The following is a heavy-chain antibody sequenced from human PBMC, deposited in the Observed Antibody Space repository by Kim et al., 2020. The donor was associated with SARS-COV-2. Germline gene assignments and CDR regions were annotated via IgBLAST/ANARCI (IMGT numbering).Heavy chain of an antibody. CDR2: IYYSGST. V-gene: IGHV4-39*01. CDR3: ARHQWDLGYYFDY. D-gene: IGHD1-26*01. J-gene: IGHJ4*02. Sequence: SETLSLTCTVSGGSISSSSYYWGWIRQPPGKGLEWIGSIYYSGSTYYNPSLKSRVTISVDTSKNQFSLKLSSVTAADTAVYYCARHQWDLGYYFDYWGQGTLVTVSS. CDR1: GGSISSSSYY.